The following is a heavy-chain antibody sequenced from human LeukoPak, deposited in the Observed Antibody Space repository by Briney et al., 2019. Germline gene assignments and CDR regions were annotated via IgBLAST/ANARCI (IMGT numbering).Heavy chain of an antibody. Sequence: PGGSLRLSCVASGFTFSSYWMHWVRQAPGKGLVWVSRIKSDGSTNYADSVKGRFTISRDNAENSLYLQMNSLRAEDTAVYYCARVRGIAVAGTASIYFDYWGQGTLVTVSS. V-gene: IGHV3-74*01. J-gene: IGHJ4*02. CDR1: GFTFSSYW. CDR3: ARVRGIAVAGTASIYFDY. CDR2: IKSDGST. D-gene: IGHD6-19*01.